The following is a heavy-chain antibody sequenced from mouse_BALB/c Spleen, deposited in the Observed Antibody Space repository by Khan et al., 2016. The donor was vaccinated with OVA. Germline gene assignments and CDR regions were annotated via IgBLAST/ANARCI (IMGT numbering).Heavy chain of an antibody. V-gene: IGHV3-2*02. Sequence: VQLKESGPGLVKPSQSLSLTCTVTGYSFTSDYAWNWIRQFPGTIMEWMGYISYSGNTKSNPSLTCRFSFSRDTSKTQFFLQLNFVTIEDTATYYCSRNQGGNFDYWGQGTTRTVSS. CDR3: SRNQGGNFDY. J-gene: IGHJ2*01. CDR2: ISYSGNT. D-gene: IGHD3-2*02. CDR1: GYSFTSDYA.